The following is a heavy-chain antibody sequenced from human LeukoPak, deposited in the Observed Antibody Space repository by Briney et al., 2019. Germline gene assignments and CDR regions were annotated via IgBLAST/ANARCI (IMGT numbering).Heavy chain of an antibody. J-gene: IGHJ6*02. Sequence: PGGSLRLSCAASGFTFITHWMHWVRQAPGKGLVWVSRINSDGTSTTYADSVKGRFTISRDNSKNTLYLQMNSLRAEDTAVYYCARELTNSYYYYGMDVWGQGTTVTVSS. CDR3: ARELTNSYYYYGMDV. D-gene: IGHD3-3*01. V-gene: IGHV3-74*01. CDR1: GFTFITHW. CDR2: INSDGTST.